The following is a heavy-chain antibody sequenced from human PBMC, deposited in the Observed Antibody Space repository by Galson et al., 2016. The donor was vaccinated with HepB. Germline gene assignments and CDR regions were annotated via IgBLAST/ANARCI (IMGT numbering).Heavy chain of an antibody. CDR3: AHKNDWGFLDY. D-gene: IGHD7-27*01. J-gene: IGHJ4*02. CDR1: GLSLTTNGLG. V-gene: IGHV2-5*02. Sequence: PALVKPTQTLTLACTFSGLSLTTNGLGVAWIRQPPGKALEWLALIYWDEDKRYSPSLESRLTITKATSKDQVILTMTNMDPVDTATYYCAHKNDWGFLDYWGQGTLVTVSS. CDR2: IYWDEDK.